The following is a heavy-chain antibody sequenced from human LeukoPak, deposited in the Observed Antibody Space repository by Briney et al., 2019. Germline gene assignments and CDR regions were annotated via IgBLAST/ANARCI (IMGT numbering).Heavy chain of an antibody. CDR1: GFTFSSYS. CDR2: ISSSSSYI. J-gene: IGHJ4*02. D-gene: IGHD2-21*02. V-gene: IGHV3-21*01. CDR3: AKGSLAYCGGDCYTLEETDY. Sequence: GGSLRLSCAASGFTFSSYSMNWVRQAPGKGLEWVSSISSSSSYIYYADSVKGRFTISRDNAKNSLYLQMNSLRAEDTAVYYCAKGSLAYCGGDCYTLEETDYWGQGTLVTVSS.